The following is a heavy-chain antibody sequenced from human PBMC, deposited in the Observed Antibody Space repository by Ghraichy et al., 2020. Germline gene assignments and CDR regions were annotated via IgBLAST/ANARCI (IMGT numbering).Heavy chain of an antibody. CDR1: GYTFTSYG. V-gene: IGHV1-18*04. CDR3: ARLSVIAAAHLPRYGMDV. Sequence: ASVKVSCKASGYTFTSYGISWVRQAPGQGLEWMGWISAYNGNTNYAQKLQGRVTMTTDTSTSTAYMELRSLRSDDTAVYYCARLSVIAAAHLPRYGMDVWGQGTTVTVSS. CDR2: ISAYNGNT. D-gene: IGHD6-13*01. J-gene: IGHJ6*02.